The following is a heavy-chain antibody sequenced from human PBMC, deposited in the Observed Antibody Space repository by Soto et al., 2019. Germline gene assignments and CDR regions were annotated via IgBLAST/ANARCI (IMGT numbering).Heavy chain of an antibody. V-gene: IGHV4-34*01. CDR3: ARGHLSAVTMVRGALRY. J-gene: IGHJ4*02. CDR1: GGSFSGYY. Sequence: QVQLQQWGAGLLKPSETLSLTCAVYGGSFSGYYWSWIRQPPGKGLEWIGEINHSGSTNYNPSLKSRVPISVXXSXNXYSLKLSSVTAADTAVYYCARGHLSAVTMVRGALRYWGQGTLVTVSS. D-gene: IGHD3-10*01. CDR2: INHSGST.